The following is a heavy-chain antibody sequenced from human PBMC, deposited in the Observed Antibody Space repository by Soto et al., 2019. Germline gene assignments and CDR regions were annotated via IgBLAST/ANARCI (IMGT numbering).Heavy chain of an antibody. CDR1: GGTFSSFINYP. Sequence: SVKVSCKSSGGTFSSFINYPINWVRQAPGQGLEWMGGIVPNVGTVNYAQKFRGKVTITADKSTGTAYMELSSLRSEDTALYYCARRDTNGFLRYFDNWGQGTQVTVSS. CDR3: ARRDTNGFLRYFDN. V-gene: IGHV1-69*06. J-gene: IGHJ4*02. CDR2: IVPNVGTV. D-gene: IGHD2-8*01.